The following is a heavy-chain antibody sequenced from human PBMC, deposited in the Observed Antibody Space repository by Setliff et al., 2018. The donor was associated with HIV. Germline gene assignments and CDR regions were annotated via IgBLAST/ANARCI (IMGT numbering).Heavy chain of an antibody. CDR1: GGSRISSSYY. D-gene: IGHD2-15*01. Sequence: SETLSLTCTVSGGSRISSSYYYVWRRQPPGKGLEWIGVVYYSGTTHYNAALKCQVTVSVDRSKNQFSLMMRSVTAADTAVSYCATRGGGLFPCYSMDYWGQGILVTVS. CDR2: VYYSGTT. V-gene: IGHV4-39*01. J-gene: IGHJ4*02. CDR3: ATRGGGLFPCYSMDY.